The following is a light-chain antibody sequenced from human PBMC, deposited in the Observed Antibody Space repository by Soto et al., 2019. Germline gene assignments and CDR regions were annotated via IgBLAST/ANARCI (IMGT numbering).Light chain of an antibody. CDR1: SSNIGAGYD. V-gene: IGLV3-21*02. CDR2: DDS. Sequence: VLTQPPSVSGAPGQRVTISCTGTSSNIGAGYDVHWYQQKPGQAPVLVVYDDSDRPSGIPERFSGSNSGNTATLTLSRVEAGDEADYYCQVWDTTINHVLFGGGTKLTVL. CDR3: QVWDTTINHVL. J-gene: IGLJ2*01.